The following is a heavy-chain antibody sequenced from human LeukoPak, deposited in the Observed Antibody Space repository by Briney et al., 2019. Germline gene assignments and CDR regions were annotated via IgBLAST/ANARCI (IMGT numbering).Heavy chain of an antibody. V-gene: IGHV3-23*01. CDR3: AKRASSSSGLGY. CDR1: GFTFRTYG. J-gene: IGHJ4*02. CDR2: ISPSGGGT. Sequence: PGGSLRLSCVASGFTFRTYGMNWVRQAPGKGLQWVSGISPSGGGTYYADSVKGRFTISRDNSKNTLYLQMNSLRAEDTAVYYCAKRASSSSGLGYWGQGTLVTVSS. D-gene: IGHD6-6*01.